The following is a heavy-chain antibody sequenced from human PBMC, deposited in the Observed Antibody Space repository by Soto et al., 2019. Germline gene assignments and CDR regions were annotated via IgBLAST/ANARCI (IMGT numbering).Heavy chain of an antibody. D-gene: IGHD2-21*01. CDR3: IYRRASWDYHGLDV. Sequence: SGPTLVNPTQTLTLTCTFSGFSLTTGGVGVGWIRRPPGRSLEWLAVIYWNDDRRRSPSLENRLTITKDTSKNQVVLTMTNMDPVDTATYYCIYRRASWDYHGLDVWGQGTPVTVSS. CDR1: GFSLTTGGVG. J-gene: IGHJ6*02. V-gene: IGHV2-5*01. CDR2: IYWNDDR.